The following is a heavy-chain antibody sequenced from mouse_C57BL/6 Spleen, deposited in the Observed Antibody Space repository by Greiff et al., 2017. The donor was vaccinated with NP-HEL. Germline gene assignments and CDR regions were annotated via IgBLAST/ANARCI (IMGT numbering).Heavy chain of an antibody. D-gene: IGHD1-1*01. Sequence: QVQLKQPGAELVKPGASVKLSCKASGYTFTSYWMHWVKQRPGQGLEWIGMIHPNSGSTNYNEKFKSKATLTVDKSSSTAYKQLSSLTSEDSAVYYCARDYYGSSYYFDYWGQGTTLTVSS. CDR1: GYTFTSYW. CDR3: ARDYYGSSYYFDY. J-gene: IGHJ2*01. CDR2: IHPNSGST. V-gene: IGHV1-64*01.